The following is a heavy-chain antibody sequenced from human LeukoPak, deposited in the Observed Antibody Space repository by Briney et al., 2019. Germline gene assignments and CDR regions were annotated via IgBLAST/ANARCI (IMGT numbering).Heavy chain of an antibody. J-gene: IGHJ4*02. D-gene: IGHD1-26*01. CDR3: AKEYTGSFSPFPSYFDS. CDR2: IRYDGSNK. Sequence: GGSLRLSCAASGFTFSSYGMHWVRQAPGKGLEWVAFIRYDGSNKYYADSVRGRFTISRDNSKNTLYLQMNSLRAEDTAVYYCAKEYTGSFSPFPSYFDSWGQGTLVTVSS. V-gene: IGHV3-30*02. CDR1: GFTFSSYG.